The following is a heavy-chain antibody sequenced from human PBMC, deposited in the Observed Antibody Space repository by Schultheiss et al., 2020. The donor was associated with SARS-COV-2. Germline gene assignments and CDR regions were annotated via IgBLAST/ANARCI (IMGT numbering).Heavy chain of an antibody. J-gene: IGHJ4*02. D-gene: IGHD4-11*01. CDR1: GFTFSSYG. Sequence: GASLKISCAASGFTFSSYGMHWVRQAPGKGLEWVAVIWYDGSNKYYADSVKGRFTISRENSKNTLYLQMNSMRAEDTAVYYCAKLHGPFDYWGQGTLVTVSS. CDR2: IWYDGSNK. CDR3: AKLHGPFDY. V-gene: IGHV3-33*06.